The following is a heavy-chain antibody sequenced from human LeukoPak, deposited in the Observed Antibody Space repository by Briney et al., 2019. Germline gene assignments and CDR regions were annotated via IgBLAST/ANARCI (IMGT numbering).Heavy chain of an antibody. CDR2: IYYSGST. Sequence: SETLSLTCTVSGGSISSYYWSWIRQPPGKGLEWIGYIYYSGSTNYNPSLKSRVTISVDTSKNQFSLKLSSVTAADTAVYYCARGDVLRYFDWLFSGAHYYYYMDVWGKGTTVTVSS. CDR3: ARGDVLRYFDWLFSGAHYYYYMDV. J-gene: IGHJ6*03. D-gene: IGHD3-9*01. V-gene: IGHV4-59*01. CDR1: GGSISSYY.